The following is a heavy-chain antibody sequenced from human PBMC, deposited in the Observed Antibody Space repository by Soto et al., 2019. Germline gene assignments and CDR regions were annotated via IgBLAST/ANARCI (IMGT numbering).Heavy chain of an antibody. CDR3: AKDRGGFARGWEYHDF. CDR2: ISASGGST. Sequence: PGGSLRLSCAASGFAFSSYTMSWVRQTPGKGLEWVSSISASGGSTYYGDSLKGRFTISRDNSKNTLNLHIKSLGVEDSAVYYCAKDRGGFARGWEYHDFWGQGTQVTVSS. V-gene: IGHV3-23*01. CDR1: GFAFSSYT. J-gene: IGHJ4*02. D-gene: IGHD6-19*01.